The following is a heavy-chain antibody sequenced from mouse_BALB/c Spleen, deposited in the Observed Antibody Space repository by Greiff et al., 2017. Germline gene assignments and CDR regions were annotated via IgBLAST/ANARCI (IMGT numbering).Heavy chain of an antibody. Sequence: VQLQQSGAELVRPGTSVKVSCKASGYAFTNYLIEWVKQRPGQGLEWIGVINPGSGGTNYNEKFKGKATLTADKSSSTAYMQLSSLTSDDSAVYFCARSTMITTGFAYWGQGTLVTVSA. D-gene: IGHD2-4*01. CDR3: ARSTMITTGFAY. CDR1: GYAFTNYL. CDR2: INPGSGGT. V-gene: IGHV1-54*01. J-gene: IGHJ3*01.